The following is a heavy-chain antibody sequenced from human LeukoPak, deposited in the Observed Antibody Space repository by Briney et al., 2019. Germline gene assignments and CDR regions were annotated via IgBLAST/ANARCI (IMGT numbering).Heavy chain of an antibody. D-gene: IGHD2-15*01. CDR2: IKEAGSEK. CDR1: GFTFSNYW. CDR3: AKDLGCGGGTCYDNRLD. J-gene: IGHJ4*02. Sequence: PGGSLRLSCAASGFTFSNYWMSWVRQAPGKGLEFMANIKEAGSEKYYVDSVKGRFTISRDNDKNSVHLQMNSLRAEDTAVYYCAKDLGCGGGTCYDNRLDWGQGTLVTVSS. V-gene: IGHV3-7*01.